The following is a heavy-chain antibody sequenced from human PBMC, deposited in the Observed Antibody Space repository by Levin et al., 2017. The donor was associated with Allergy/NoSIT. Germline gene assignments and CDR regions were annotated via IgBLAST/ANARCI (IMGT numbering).Heavy chain of an antibody. D-gene: IGHD2-15*01. J-gene: IGHJ4*02. CDR2: ISYDGSNR. CDR3: AKDTAQYCSGGSCYSAYFDY. V-gene: IGHV3-30*18. Sequence: PGGSLRLSCAASGFTFSSYGMHWVRQAPGKGLEWVAVISYDGSNRYYADSVKGRFTISRDNSKNTLYLQMNSLRHEDTALFYCAKDTAQYCSGGSCYSAYFDYWGQGTLVTVSS. CDR1: GFTFSSYG.